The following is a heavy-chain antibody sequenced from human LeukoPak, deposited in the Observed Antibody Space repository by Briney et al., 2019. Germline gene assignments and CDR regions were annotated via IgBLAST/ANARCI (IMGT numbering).Heavy chain of an antibody. CDR3: AKDQLTTVTTSFGY. V-gene: IGHV3-23*01. D-gene: IGHD4-11*01. CDR2: ISGSGANT. J-gene: IGHJ4*02. CDR1: GFTFSNYA. Sequence: GGSLRLSCAASGFTFSNYAMSWVRQAPGKGLEWVSSISGSGANTYYADPVKGRFTISRDNSKNTLYLQMNSLRAEDTAVYYCAKDQLTTVTTSFGYWGQGTLVTVSS.